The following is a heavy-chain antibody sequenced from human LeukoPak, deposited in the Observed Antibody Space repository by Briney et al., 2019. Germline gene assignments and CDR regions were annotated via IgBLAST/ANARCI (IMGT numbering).Heavy chain of an antibody. CDR1: GFSFSGYD. J-gene: IGHJ4*02. Sequence: GGSLRLSCAASGFSFSGYDMSWVRQAPGKGLERVSAISGSGGSTYYADSVKGRFTISRDNSKNTLYLQMNSLRAEDTAVFYCARDEGSGSYLDYWGQGALVAVSS. CDR3: ARDEGSGSYLDY. V-gene: IGHV3-23*01. CDR2: ISGSGGST. D-gene: IGHD3-10*01.